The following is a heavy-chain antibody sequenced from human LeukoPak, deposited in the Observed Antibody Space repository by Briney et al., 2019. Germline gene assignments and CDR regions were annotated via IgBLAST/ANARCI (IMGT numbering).Heavy chain of an antibody. J-gene: IGHJ4*02. V-gene: IGHV3-48*01. CDR2: ISSSSSAI. D-gene: IGHD1-26*01. Sequence: GGSLRLSCAASGSSFSSYSMNWVRQAPGKGLEWVSYISSSSSAIYYADSVKGRFTISRDNAKNSVFLQMNSLRAEDTAMYYCARSFSGSYGCDYWGQGTLVTVSS. CDR1: GSSFSSYS. CDR3: ARSFSGSYGCDY.